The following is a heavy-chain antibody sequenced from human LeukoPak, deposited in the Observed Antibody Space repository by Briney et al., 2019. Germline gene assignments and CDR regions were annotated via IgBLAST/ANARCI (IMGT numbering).Heavy chain of an antibody. Sequence: SVKVSCKASGYTFTGHYMHWVRQAPGQGLEWMGWNNPNSGGTNYAQKFQGRVTMTRDTSISTAYMELSRLRSDDTAVYYCASVLGASSDYYGMDVWGQGTMVTVSS. CDR1: GYTFTGHY. CDR3: ASVLGASSDYYGMDV. D-gene: IGHD1-26*01. V-gene: IGHV1-2*02. J-gene: IGHJ6*02. CDR2: NNPNSGGT.